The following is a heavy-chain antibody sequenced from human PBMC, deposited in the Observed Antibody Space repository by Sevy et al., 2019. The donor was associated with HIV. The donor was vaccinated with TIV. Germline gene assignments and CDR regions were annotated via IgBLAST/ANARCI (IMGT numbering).Heavy chain of an antibody. CDR1: GFTFSNYG. CDR2: IRCDGSDK. V-gene: IGHV3-30*02. Sequence: GGSLRLSCAASGFTFSNYGMHWVRQVPGKGLEWVTFIRCDGSDKYYSASVKGRFTISRDDSKNTLDLQMDSLRAEDSAIYYCAKDLAGPGRRYFDYWGRGTLVTVSS. CDR3: AKDLAGPGRRYFDY. D-gene: IGHD6-13*01. J-gene: IGHJ4*02.